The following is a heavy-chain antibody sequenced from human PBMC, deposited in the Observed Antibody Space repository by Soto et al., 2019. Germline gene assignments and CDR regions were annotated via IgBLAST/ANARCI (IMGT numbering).Heavy chain of an antibody. D-gene: IGHD4-4*01. CDR3: AAYSTDLPATLDYYYGMDV. CDR1: GFTFSSYG. J-gene: IGHJ6*02. Sequence: GGSLRLSCAASGFTFSSYGMHWVRQAPGKGLEWVAVIAYDGSNKYYADSVKGRFTISRDNSKNTLYLQMNSLRAEDTAVYYCAAYSTDLPATLDYYYGMDVWGQGTTVTVSS. V-gene: IGHV3-30*03. CDR2: IAYDGSNK.